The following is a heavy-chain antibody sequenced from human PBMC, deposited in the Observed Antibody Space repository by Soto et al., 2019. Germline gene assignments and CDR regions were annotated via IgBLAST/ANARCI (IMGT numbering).Heavy chain of an antibody. CDR3: AKDAISGNQVWDYFVY. CDR2: FGVGGNYI. J-gene: IGHJ4*02. V-gene: IGHV3-23*01. CDR1: GFTFSNYA. Sequence: EVHLLESGGGLVQPGGSLRLSCAASGFTFSNYAMNWVRQAPGKGLEWVSGFGVGGNYIYYADSVKGRFTISRDNSKNTLYLQMNSLRAEDTAVYYCAKDAISGNQVWDYFVYWGQGTPVTVSS. D-gene: IGHD7-27*01.